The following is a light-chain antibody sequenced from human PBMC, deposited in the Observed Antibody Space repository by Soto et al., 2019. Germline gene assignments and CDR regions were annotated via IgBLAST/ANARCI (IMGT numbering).Light chain of an antibody. CDR3: SSYTSSSTLYV. V-gene: IGLV2-14*01. CDR2: DVS. CDR1: SSDDGGYNY. Sequence: QSALTQPASVSGSPGQSITISCTGTSSDDGGYNYVSWYQQHPGKAPKLMIYDVSNRPSGVSNRFSGSKSGNTASLTISGLQAEDEADYYCSSYTSSSTLYVFGTGTKVTV. J-gene: IGLJ1*01.